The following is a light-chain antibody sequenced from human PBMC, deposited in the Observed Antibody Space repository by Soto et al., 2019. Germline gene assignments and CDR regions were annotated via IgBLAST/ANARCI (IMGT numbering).Light chain of an antibody. CDR2: GAS. CDR3: QQYNNWPPWT. J-gene: IGKJ1*01. Sequence: EIVMTQSPATLSVSPGERATLSCRAGLSVSSNLAWYQQKPGQAPRLLIYGASTRATGIPARFSGSGSGTEFTLTISSLQSEDFAVYYCQQYNNWPPWTFGQGTKVEIK. V-gene: IGKV3-15*01. CDR1: LSVSSN.